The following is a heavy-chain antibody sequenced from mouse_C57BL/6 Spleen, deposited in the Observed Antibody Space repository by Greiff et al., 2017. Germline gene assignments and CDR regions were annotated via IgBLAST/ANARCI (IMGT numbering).Heavy chain of an antibody. CDR1: GYSITSGYY. CDR2: ISYDGSN. CDR3: AREHYGSSYGFAY. Sequence: EVHLVESGPGLVKPSQSLSLTCSVTGYSITSGYYWNWIRQFPGNKLEWMGYISYDGSNNYNPSLKNRISITRDTSKNQFFLKLNSVTTEDTATYYCAREHYGSSYGFAYWGQGTLVTVSA. J-gene: IGHJ3*01. D-gene: IGHD1-1*01. V-gene: IGHV3-6*01.